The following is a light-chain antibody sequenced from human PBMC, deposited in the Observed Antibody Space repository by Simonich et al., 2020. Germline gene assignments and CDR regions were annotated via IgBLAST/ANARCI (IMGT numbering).Light chain of an antibody. CDR3: NSRDSSGNHVV. J-gene: IGLJ2*01. V-gene: IGLV3-19*01. Sequence: SSELTQDPAVSVALGRTVRITCQGDSLRSSYASWYQQKPGQAPVLFIYGKNNRPSGIPDRFSGSSSGNTASLTITGAQAEDEADYYCNSRDSSGNHVVFGGGTKLTVL. CDR2: GKN. CDR1: SLRSSY.